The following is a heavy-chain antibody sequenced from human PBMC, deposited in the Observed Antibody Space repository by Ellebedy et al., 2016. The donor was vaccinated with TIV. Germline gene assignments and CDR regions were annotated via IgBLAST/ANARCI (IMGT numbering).Heavy chain of an antibody. V-gene: IGHV5-10-1*01. CDR2: IDPSDSYT. CDR1: GYSFTSYW. D-gene: IGHD3-16*02. Sequence: GESLKISXKGSGYSFTSYWISWVRQMPGKGLEWMGRIDPSDSYTNYSPSFQGHVTISADKSISTAYLQWSSLKASDTAMYYCARHEVRLGELSLYLYYGMDVWGQGTTVTVSS. CDR3: ARHEVRLGELSLYLYYGMDV. J-gene: IGHJ6*02.